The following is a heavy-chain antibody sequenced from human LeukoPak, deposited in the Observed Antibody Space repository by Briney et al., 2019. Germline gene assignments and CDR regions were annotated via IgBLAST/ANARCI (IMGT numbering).Heavy chain of an antibody. CDR3: ARRTYRGVITVYYYYYMDV. J-gene: IGHJ6*03. V-gene: IGHV3-7*01. CDR2: IKEDGNEK. CDR1: GFSFSTYW. D-gene: IGHD3-3*01. Sequence: PGGSLRLSCVASGFSFSTYWMSWVRQAPGKGLEWVANIKEDGNEKYYVDSMKGRFTISRDNAKNSVYLHMSGLRVEDTAVYYCARRTYRGVITVYYYYYMDVWGKGTPVTVSS.